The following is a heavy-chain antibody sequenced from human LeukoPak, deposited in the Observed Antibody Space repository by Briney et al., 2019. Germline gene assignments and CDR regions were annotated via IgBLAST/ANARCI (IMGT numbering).Heavy chain of an antibody. Sequence: SQTLSLTCAVSGVSISSGGYSWSWLRQPPGKGLEWIGYIYHSGSTYYNPSLKSRVTISVDRSKNQFSLKLSSVTAADTAVYYCARVEVDYGDPGAFDIWGQGTMVTVSS. CDR1: GVSISSGGYS. D-gene: IGHD4-17*01. V-gene: IGHV4-30-2*01. J-gene: IGHJ3*02. CDR3: ARVEVDYGDPGAFDI. CDR2: IYHSGST.